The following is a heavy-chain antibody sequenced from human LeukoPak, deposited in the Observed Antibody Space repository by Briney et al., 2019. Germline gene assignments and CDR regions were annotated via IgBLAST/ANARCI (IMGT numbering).Heavy chain of an antibody. CDR2: INPNSGAT. J-gene: IGHJ4*02. Sequence: GPVKVSCKASEYTFTGYYMHWVRQAPGQGLEWMGWINPNSGATNYVQKFQGRVTMTRDTSVSTAYMELSRLTSDDTAVYYCARDCSSTSCPFDYWGQGTLVTVSS. V-gene: IGHV1-2*02. D-gene: IGHD2-2*01. CDR3: ARDCSSTSCPFDY. CDR1: EYTFTGYY.